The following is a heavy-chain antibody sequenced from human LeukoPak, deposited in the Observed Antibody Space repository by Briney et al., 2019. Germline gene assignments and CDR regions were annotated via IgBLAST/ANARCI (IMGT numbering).Heavy chain of an antibody. CDR2: IRSKAYGRTT. J-gene: IGHJ6*02. V-gene: IGHV3-49*04. CDR1: GFTFGDYA. CDR3: TRDKDFSSGPYYYYYYGMDV. Sequence: PGGSLRLSCTASGFTFGDYAMSWVRQAPGKGLEWVGFIRSKAYGRTTAYAASVKGRFTISRDDSKSIAYLQMNSLKTEDTAVYYCTRDKDFSSGPYYYYYYGMDVWGQGTTVTVSS. D-gene: IGHD3-3*01.